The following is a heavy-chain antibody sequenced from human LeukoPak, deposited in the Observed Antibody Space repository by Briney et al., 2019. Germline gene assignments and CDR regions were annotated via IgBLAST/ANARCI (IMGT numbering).Heavy chain of an antibody. CDR3: ARTTEGYCSSASCFGFSYSYYMDV. V-gene: IGHV4-59*01. CDR1: GGSISSYY. J-gene: IGHJ6*03. Sequence: PSETLSLTCTVPGGSISSYYWSWIRQTPGKGLEWLGYIYYSVTTNYNPSLKSRVTISVDTSKNQFSLKLSPVIAADTAVYYCARTTEGYCSSASCFGFSYSYYMDVWGKGTTVTISS. D-gene: IGHD2-2*01. CDR2: IYYSVTT.